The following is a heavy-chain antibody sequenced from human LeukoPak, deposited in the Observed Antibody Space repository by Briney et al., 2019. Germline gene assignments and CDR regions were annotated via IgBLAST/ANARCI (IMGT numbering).Heavy chain of an antibody. CDR1: GVTPRAVV. CDR3: GRYGEVGATLDY. D-gene: IGHD1-26*01. V-gene: IGHV3-21*01. CDR2: SDINSGSM. Sequence: GGSLRPSCAPSGVTPRAVVINIVPQAPGKGLEWVSSSDINSGSMYYSDSVKGRFTISRDNTKNSLYLQMNSLRAEDTAVYYCGRYGEVGATLDYWGQGTLVTVSP. J-gene: IGHJ4*02.